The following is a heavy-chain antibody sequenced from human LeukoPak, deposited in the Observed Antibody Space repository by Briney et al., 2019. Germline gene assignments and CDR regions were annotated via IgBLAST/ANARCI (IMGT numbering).Heavy chain of an antibody. CDR1: GYRLTNNW. D-gene: IGHD5-18*01. CDR2: IYPGYSDT. J-gene: IGHJ4*02. CDR3: ARGRYTYGNAFDY. Sequence: GESLKISCKVSGYRLTNNWIGWVRQVPGKGLEWMGIIYPGYSDTRYSPSFQGQVTFSVDTSTSTVYLQWSSLKASDTAIYYCARGRYTYGNAFDYWGQGTLVTVSS. V-gene: IGHV5-51*01.